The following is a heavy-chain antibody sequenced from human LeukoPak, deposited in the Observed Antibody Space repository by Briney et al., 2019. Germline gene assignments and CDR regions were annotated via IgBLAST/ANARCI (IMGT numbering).Heavy chain of an antibody. Sequence: SVKVSCKASGGTFSGYAISWVRQAPGQGLEWMGRIIPILGIANYAQKFQGRVTITADKSTSTAYMELSSLRSEDTAVYYCARDGPGIVVAKYYYYGMDVWGQGTTVTVSS. CDR2: IIPILGIA. J-gene: IGHJ6*02. CDR3: ARDGPGIVVAKYYYYGMDV. CDR1: GGTFSGYA. V-gene: IGHV1-69*04. D-gene: IGHD3-22*01.